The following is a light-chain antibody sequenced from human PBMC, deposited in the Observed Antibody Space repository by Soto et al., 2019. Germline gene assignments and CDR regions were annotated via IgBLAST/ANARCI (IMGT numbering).Light chain of an antibody. CDR3: CSYTSSNSLV. CDR2: DVS. J-gene: IGLJ1*01. CDR1: SSDFGGYNY. V-gene: IGLV2-14*01. Sequence: QSVLTQPASVSGSPGQSITISCTGTSSDFGGYNYVSWYQQHPGGAPKVLIYDVSNRPAGVSDRFSGSRSGNTASLTISGLHSEDEADYYCCSYTSSNSLVFGTGTKVTVL.